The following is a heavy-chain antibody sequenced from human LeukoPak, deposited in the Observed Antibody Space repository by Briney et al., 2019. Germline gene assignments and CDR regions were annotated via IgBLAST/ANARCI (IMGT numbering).Heavy chain of an antibody. J-gene: IGHJ5*02. CDR3: AKGYSSGWTSNWFDP. Sequence: SQTLSLTCTASGGSISSGSYYWSWIRQPAGKGLEWIGRIYTSGSTNYNPSLKGRVTISVDTSKNQFSLKLSSVTAADTAVYYCAKGYSSGWTSNWFDPWGQGTLVTVSS. V-gene: IGHV4-61*02. D-gene: IGHD6-19*01. CDR1: GGSISSGSYY. CDR2: IYTSGST.